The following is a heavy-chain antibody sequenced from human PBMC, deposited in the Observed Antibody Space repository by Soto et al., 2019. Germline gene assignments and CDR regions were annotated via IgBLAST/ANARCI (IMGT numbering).Heavy chain of an antibody. D-gene: IGHD3-9*01. CDR2: ISYDGSNK. Sequence: QVQLVESGGGVVQPGRSLRLSCAASGFTFSSYAMHWVRQAPGKGLEWVAVISYDGSNKYYADSVKGRFTISRDNSKNTLYLQMNSLRAEDTAVYYCARDKVRYFDWPTFDYWGQGTLVTVSS. J-gene: IGHJ4*02. CDR1: GFTFSSYA. CDR3: ARDKVRYFDWPTFDY. V-gene: IGHV3-30-3*01.